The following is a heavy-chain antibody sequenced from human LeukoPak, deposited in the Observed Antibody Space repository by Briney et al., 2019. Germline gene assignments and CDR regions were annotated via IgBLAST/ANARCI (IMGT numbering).Heavy chain of an antibody. D-gene: IGHD3-3*01. Sequence: PSETLSLTCSVSGGSIISSNYYWGWIRQHPGKGLEWIGSIYQSGSGSSYYNPSLKSRVTIFGDTSKNQFFLRLSSVTAADTAVYYCASTLRFLPYRRFDYWGQGTLVTVPS. CDR2: IYQSGSGSS. J-gene: IGHJ4*02. CDR1: GGSIISSNYY. CDR3: ASTLRFLPYRRFDY. V-gene: IGHV4-39*01.